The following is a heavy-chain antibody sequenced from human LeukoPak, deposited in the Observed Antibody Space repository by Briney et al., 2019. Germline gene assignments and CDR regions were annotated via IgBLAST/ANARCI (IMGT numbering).Heavy chain of an antibody. CDR3: ARGREDYDSGGYYLLFDF. J-gene: IGHJ4*02. CDR2: ISGSGGST. D-gene: IGHD3-22*01. Sequence: GGSLRLSCATSEFTVSTNYMSWVRQAPGKGLEWVSDISGSGGSTYYADSAKGRLTISRDNSKNTLYLQKNSLRAEDTALYYCARGREDYDSGGYYLLFDFWGQGTLVTVSS. V-gene: IGHV3-23*01. CDR1: EFTVSTNY.